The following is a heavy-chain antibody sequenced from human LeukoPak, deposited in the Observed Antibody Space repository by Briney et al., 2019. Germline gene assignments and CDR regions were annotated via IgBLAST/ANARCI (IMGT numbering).Heavy chain of an antibody. Sequence: SETLSLTCTVSGGSISSSSYYWGWIRQPPGKGLEWIGSIYYSGSTYYNPSLKSRVTISVDTSKNQFSLKLSSVTAADTAVYYCARPTFRGVAPSGRNWFDPWGQGTLVTVSS. J-gene: IGHJ5*02. D-gene: IGHD3-10*01. CDR3: ARPTFRGVAPSGRNWFDP. V-gene: IGHV4-39*07. CDR2: IYYSGST. CDR1: GGSISSSSYY.